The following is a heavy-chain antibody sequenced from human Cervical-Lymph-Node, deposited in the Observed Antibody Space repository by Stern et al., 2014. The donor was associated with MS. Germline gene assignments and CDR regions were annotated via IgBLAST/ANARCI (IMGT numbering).Heavy chain of an antibody. Sequence: QLVESGGGLVQTGRSLRLSCAASGFIFGDYAMHWVRQTPGKGLEWVSGISWNSETLDYVDSVKGRFTISRDNGKNILYLHMKSLRPEDTALYYCAKGVGQAYYFYHMDVWGQGTTVTVSS. CDR2: ISWNSETL. D-gene: IGHD2-15*01. CDR1: GFIFGDYA. J-gene: IGHJ6*02. CDR3: AKGVGQAYYFYHMDV. V-gene: IGHV3-9*01.